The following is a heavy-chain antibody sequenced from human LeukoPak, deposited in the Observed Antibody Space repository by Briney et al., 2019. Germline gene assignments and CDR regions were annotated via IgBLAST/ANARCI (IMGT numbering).Heavy chain of an antibody. Sequence: SETLRLSCAVYGVTFSGYYWSWIRQPPGKGLEWIGEINHSGSTNYNPSLKSRVTISVDTSKNQFSLKLSSVTAADTAVYYCGRGGLWVQLLKVWYLELWARGLVVTVSS. D-gene: IGHD5-24*01. CDR2: INHSGST. V-gene: IGHV4-34*01. CDR3: GRGGLWVQLLKVWYLEL. CDR1: GVTFSGYY. J-gene: IGHJ2*01.